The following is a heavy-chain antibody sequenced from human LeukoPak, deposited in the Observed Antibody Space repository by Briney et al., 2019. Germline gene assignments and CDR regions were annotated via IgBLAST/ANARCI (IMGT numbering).Heavy chain of an antibody. V-gene: IGHV4-59*01. D-gene: IGHD3-22*01. CDR3: ARRRDYYDSGGYYAFDI. CDR2: IYYSGST. J-gene: IGHJ3*02. CDR1: GGSISSDY. Sequence: PSETLSLTCNVSGGSISSDYWTWIRQPPGKGLEWIGNIYYSGSTNYNPSLKSRVTMSVDTSKNQFSLKLNSVTAADTAVYYCARRRDYYDSGGYYAFDIWGHGTMVTVSS.